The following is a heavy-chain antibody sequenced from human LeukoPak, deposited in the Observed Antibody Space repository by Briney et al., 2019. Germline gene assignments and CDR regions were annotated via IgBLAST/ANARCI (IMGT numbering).Heavy chain of an antibody. D-gene: IGHD6-6*01. CDR1: GFTFSGSA. CDR2: IRSKANSYAT. V-gene: IGHV3-73*01. Sequence: GGSLKLSCAASGFTFSGSAMHWVRQASGKGLEWVGRIRSKANSYATAYAASVKGRFTISRDDSKNTAYLQMNSLKTEDTAVYYCTRAYSSSSPYYYYYMDVWGKGTTVTVSS. CDR3: TRAYSSSSPYYYYYMDV. J-gene: IGHJ6*03.